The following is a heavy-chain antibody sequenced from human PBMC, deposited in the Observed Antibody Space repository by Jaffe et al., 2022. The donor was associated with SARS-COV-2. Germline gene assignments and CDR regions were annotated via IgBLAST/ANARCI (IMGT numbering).Heavy chain of an antibody. CDR2: ISDSGGGT. Sequence: EVQLLESGGALVQPGGSLRLSCAASGFTFSSYAMTWVRQAPGKGLEWVSGISDSGGGTDYADSVKGRFTISRDNSKNTLYLQMDSLRADDTAVYYCAKVHLTGASGTQAHFYYWGQGTLVTVSS. V-gene: IGHV3-23*01. D-gene: IGHD3-9*01. CDR3: AKVHLTGASGTQAHFYY. J-gene: IGHJ4*02. CDR1: GFTFSSYA.